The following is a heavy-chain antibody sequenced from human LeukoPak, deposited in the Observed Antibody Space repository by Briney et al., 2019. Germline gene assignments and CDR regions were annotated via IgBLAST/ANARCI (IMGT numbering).Heavy chain of an antibody. Sequence: SVKVSCKASGGTFSSYAISWVRQAPGQGLEWMGRIIPIFGTANYAQKLQGRVTITTDESTSTAYMELSSLRSEDTAVYYCAREIAAAGRIDYWGQGTLVTVSS. D-gene: IGHD6-13*01. CDR1: GGTFSSYA. CDR3: AREIAAAGRIDY. CDR2: IIPIFGTA. V-gene: IGHV1-69*05. J-gene: IGHJ4*02.